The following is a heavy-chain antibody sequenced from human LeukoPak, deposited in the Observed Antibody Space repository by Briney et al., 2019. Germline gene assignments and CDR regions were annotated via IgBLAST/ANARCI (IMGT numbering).Heavy chain of an antibody. CDR2: ISGSGGST. D-gene: IGHD2-15*01. V-gene: IGHV3-23*01. CDR3: AKDGQGDIVVAVAATGPFYYYYGMDV. CDR1: GFTFSSYA. Sequence: GGSLRLSCAASGFTFSSYAMSWVRQAPGKGLEWVSAISGSGGSTYYADSVKGRFTISRDNSKNTLYLQMNSLRAEDTAVYYCAKDGQGDIVVAVAATGPFYYYYGMDVWGQGTTVTVSS. J-gene: IGHJ6*02.